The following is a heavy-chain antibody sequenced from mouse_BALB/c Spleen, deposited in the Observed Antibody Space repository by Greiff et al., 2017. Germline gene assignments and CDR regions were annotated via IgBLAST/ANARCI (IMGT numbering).Heavy chain of an antibody. CDR2: ISYSGST. CDR3: ARWDTTGPYYFDY. V-gene: IGHV3-2*02. J-gene: IGHJ2*01. Sequence: EVQLQQSGPGLVKPSQSLSLTCTVTGYSITSDYAWNWIRQFPGNKLEWMGYISYSGSTSYNPSLKSRISITRDTSKNQFFLQLNSVTTEDTATYYCARWDTTGPYYFDYWGQGTTLTVSS. D-gene: IGHD1-1*01. CDR1: GYSITSDYA.